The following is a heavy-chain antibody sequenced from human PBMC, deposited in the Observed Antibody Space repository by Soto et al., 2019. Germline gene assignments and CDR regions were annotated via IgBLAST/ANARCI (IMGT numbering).Heavy chain of an antibody. CDR1: GFTFSSYA. CDR2: ISYDGSNK. J-gene: IGHJ6*02. CDR3: ARDAIVGAINYYYYGMDV. Sequence: GGSLRLSCAASGFTFSSYAMHWVRQAPGKGLEWVAVISYDGSNKYYADSVKGRFTISRDNSKNTLYLQMNSLRAEDTAVYYCARDAIVGAINYYYYGMDVWGQGTTVTVSS. V-gene: IGHV3-30-3*01. D-gene: IGHD1-26*01.